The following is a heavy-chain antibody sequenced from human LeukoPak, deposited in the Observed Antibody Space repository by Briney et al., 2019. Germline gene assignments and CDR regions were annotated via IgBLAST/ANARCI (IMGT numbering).Heavy chain of an antibody. D-gene: IGHD3/OR15-3a*01. CDR2: IYYSGNT. V-gene: IGHV4-39*01. CDR1: GVSISSSNSY. Sequence: SETLSLTCTVSGVSISSSNSYWGRIRQPPGKGLEWIGSIYYSGNTYYNASLKSQVSISIDTSKNQFSLRLTSVTAADTAVYYCARQTGSGLFILPGGQGTLVTVSS. CDR3: ARQTGSGLFILP. J-gene: IGHJ4*02.